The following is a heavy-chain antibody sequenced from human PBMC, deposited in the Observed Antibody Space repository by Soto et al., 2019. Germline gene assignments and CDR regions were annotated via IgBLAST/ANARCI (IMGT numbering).Heavy chain of an antibody. J-gene: IGHJ5*02. CDR1: GFTVSSNY. D-gene: IGHD3-22*01. V-gene: IGHV3-53*01. Sequence: GSLRISCAASGFTVSSNYMSWVRQAPGKGLEWVSVIYSGGSTYYADSVKGRFTISRDNSKNTLYLQMNSLRAEDTAVYYCARDTYYYDSSGYFGFVPCGQGTLVTVP. CDR3: ARDTYYYDSSGYFGFVP. CDR2: IYSGGST.